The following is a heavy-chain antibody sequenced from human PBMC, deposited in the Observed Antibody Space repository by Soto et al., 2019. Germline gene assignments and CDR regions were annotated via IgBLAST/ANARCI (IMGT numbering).Heavy chain of an antibody. CDR2: ISGSGGIT. CDR3: AKPFSTTVTTLNFDY. CDR1: RFTFSSYA. D-gene: IGHD4-17*01. V-gene: IGHV3-23*01. Sequence: GSLRLSCEASRFTFSSYAMTWVLQTPLNGLEWVSAISGSGGITYYADSVKGRFTISRDNSKNTLYLQMNSLRAEDTAVYYCAKPFSTTVTTLNFDYWGQGTLVTVSS. J-gene: IGHJ4*02.